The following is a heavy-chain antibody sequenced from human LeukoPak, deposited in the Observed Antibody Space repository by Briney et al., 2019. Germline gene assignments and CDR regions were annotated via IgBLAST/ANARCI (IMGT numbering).Heavy chain of an antibody. Sequence: PSETLSLTCTVSGGSISSYYWSWIRQPPGKGLEWIGYIYYSGSTNYNPSLKSRVTISVDTSKNQFSLKLSSVTAADTAVYYCARLNRRGYFDYWGQGTLVTVSS. CDR1: GGSISSYY. J-gene: IGHJ4*02. CDR2: IYYSGST. CDR3: ARLNRRGYFDY. V-gene: IGHV4-59*12. D-gene: IGHD1-14*01.